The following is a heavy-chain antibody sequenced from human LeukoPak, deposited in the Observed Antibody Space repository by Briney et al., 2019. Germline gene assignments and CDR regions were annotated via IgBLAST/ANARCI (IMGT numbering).Heavy chain of an antibody. D-gene: IGHD3-10*01. Sequence: PGGSLRLSCAASGFTFSNAWMSWVRQAPGKGLEWVSRIKSKTDGGTTDYAARVKGRFTISRDDSKNTLYLQMNSLKTEDTAVYYCTTIRFGEFPTLGYYFDYWGQGTLVTVSS. V-gene: IGHV3-15*01. CDR1: GFTFSNAW. CDR3: TTIRFGEFPTLGYYFDY. CDR2: IKSKTDGGTT. J-gene: IGHJ4*02.